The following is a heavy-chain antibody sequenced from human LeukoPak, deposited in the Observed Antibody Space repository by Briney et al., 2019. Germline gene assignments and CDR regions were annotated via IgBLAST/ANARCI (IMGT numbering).Heavy chain of an antibody. V-gene: IGHV3-48*03. CDR2: ISSSGSTI. CDR3: ARGLCGGDCYSD. J-gene: IGHJ4*02. Sequence: GGSLRLSCAASGFTFSSYEMNWVCQAPGKGLEWVSYISSSGSTIYYADSVKGRFTISRDNAKNSLYLQMNSLRAEDTAAYYCARGLCGGDCYSDWGQGTLVTVSS. CDR1: GFTFSSYE. D-gene: IGHD2-21*02.